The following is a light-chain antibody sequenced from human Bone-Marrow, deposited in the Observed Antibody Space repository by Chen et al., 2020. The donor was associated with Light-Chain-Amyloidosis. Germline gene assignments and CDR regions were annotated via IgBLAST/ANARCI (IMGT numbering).Light chain of an antibody. V-gene: IGLV3-1*01. J-gene: IGLJ2*01. CDR2: RDK. Sequence: SYELTQPPSVSVSPGQTATITCSGDELGDRYVSWYQQKTGQSPVLVITRDKKRPSGIPERFAGSTSGNTATLTIRGTQDMDEADYYCQAWDSARRTVVFGGGTKLTVV. CDR3: QAWDSARRTVV. CDR1: ELGDRY.